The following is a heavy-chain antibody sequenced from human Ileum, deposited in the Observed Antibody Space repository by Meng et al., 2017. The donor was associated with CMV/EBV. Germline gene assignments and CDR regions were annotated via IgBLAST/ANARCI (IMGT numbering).Heavy chain of an antibody. CDR2: ISNDGSGT. CDR1: GFTFSNYY. Sequence: SGFTFSNYYMHWVRQAPGEGLVWVSRISNDGSGTTYADSVKGRFTMSRDNAKNTLYLQMNSLRAEDTAVYYCARADRRSGDSSLDYWGQGALVTVSS. D-gene: IGHD2-15*01. V-gene: IGHV3-74*01. J-gene: IGHJ4*02. CDR3: ARADRRSGDSSLDY.